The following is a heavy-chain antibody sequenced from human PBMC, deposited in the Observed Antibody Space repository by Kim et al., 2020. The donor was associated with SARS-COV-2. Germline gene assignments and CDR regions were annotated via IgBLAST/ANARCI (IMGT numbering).Heavy chain of an antibody. J-gene: IGHJ4*02. Sequence: GGSLRLSCAASGFTFDDYAMHWVRQAPGKGLEWVSGISWNSGSIGYADSVKGRFTISRDNAKNSLYLQMNSLRAEDTALYYCAKGSLYSTAFDYWGQGTL. CDR3: AKGSLYSTAFDY. CDR1: GFTFDDYA. D-gene: IGHD6-13*01. V-gene: IGHV3-9*01. CDR2: ISWNSGSI.